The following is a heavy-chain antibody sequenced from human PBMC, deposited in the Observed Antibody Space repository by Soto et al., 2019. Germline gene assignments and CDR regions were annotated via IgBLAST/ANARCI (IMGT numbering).Heavy chain of an antibody. Sequence: PSQTLSLTCAISGDSVSSNSAAWNWIRQSPSRGLEWLGRTYYRSKWYNDYAVSVKSRITINPDTSKNQFSLQLNSVTPEDTAVYYCARRVWAADGLYYYYGMDVWGQGTTVTVSS. CDR1: GDSVSSNSAA. J-gene: IGHJ6*02. D-gene: IGHD6-13*01. CDR3: ARRVWAADGLYYYYGMDV. CDR2: TYYRSKWYN. V-gene: IGHV6-1*01.